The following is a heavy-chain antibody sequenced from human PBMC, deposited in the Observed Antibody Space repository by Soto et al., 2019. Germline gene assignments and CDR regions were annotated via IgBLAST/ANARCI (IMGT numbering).Heavy chain of an antibody. D-gene: IGHD5-18*01. V-gene: IGHV4-31*03. CDR1: GGSISSGGYY. J-gene: IGHJ2*01. CDR2: IYDSATT. CDR3: ARVGSYGQLWYFDL. Sequence: QVQLQESGPGLVKPSQTLSLTCTVSGGSISSGGYYWSWIRQHPGKGLEWIGYIYDSATTYYNPSLKSRVTISVDTSKNQFSLKLSSVTAADTAVYYCARVGSYGQLWYFDLWGRGTLVTVSS.